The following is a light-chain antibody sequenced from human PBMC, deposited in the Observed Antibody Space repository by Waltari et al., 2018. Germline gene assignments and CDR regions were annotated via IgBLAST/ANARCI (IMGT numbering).Light chain of an antibody. CDR3: QSYDSSNPVV. V-gene: IGLV6-57*03. CDR1: SARIASHH. Sequence: NFMLTQTHSLSESPVKTVTISCTRTSARIASHHVQGYQPRPGSAPTTVIYEDNQRPSGVPDRFSGSIDSSSNSASLTISGLKTEDEADYYCQSYDSSNPVVFGGGTKLTVL. J-gene: IGLJ2*01. CDR2: EDN.